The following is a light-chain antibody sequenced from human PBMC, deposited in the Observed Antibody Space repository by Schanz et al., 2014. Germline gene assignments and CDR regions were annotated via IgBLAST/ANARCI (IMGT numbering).Light chain of an antibody. CDR3: SSYTSSSTPFV. CDR1: SSDVGGYNY. CDR2: DVN. V-gene: IGLV2-14*03. J-gene: IGLJ1*01. Sequence: QSALTQPASVSGSPGQSITLSCTGTSSDVGGYNYVSWYQHHPGKAPKLMIYDVNNRPSGVSNRFSGSKSGNTASMTISGLQAEDEADYYCSSYTSSSTPFVFRTGTQLTVL.